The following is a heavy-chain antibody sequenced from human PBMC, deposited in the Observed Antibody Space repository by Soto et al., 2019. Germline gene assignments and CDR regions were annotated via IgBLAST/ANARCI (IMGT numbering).Heavy chain of an antibody. D-gene: IGHD3-22*01. CDR1: GYSFAGYW. J-gene: IGHJ4*02. Sequence: GESLKISCKGSGYSFAGYWITWVRQKPGKGLEWMGRIDPSDSQTYYSPSFRGHVTISATKSIPTLFLQWSSLRASDTAMYYCARQIYDSDTGPNFQYYFDSWCQGTPVTVSS. CDR3: ARQIYDSDTGPNFQYYFDS. V-gene: IGHV5-10-1*01. CDR2: IDPSDSQT.